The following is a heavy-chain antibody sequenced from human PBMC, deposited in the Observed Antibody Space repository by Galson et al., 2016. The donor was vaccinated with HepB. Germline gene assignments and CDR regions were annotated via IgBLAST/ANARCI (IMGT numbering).Heavy chain of an antibody. D-gene: IGHD3-9*01. CDR3: AREPVRLDDLLTGPPKNPDY. CDR1: GFPFSDYY. Sequence: SLRLSCAASGFPFSDYYMTWIRRAPGKGLEWVSHISSSSTYTKYSDSLKGRFTISRDYAKGLVYLQMNSLRAEDTAVYYCAREPVRLDDLLTGPPKNPDYWGQGTLVTVSS. CDR2: ISSSSTYT. J-gene: IGHJ4*02. V-gene: IGHV3-11*06.